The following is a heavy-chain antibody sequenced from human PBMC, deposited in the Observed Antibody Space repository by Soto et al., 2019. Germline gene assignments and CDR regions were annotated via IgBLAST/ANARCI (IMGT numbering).Heavy chain of an antibody. CDR1: GFTFSSYA. V-gene: IGHV3-23*01. CDR2: ISGSGGST. CDR3: AKARDFWSGYYLRGVFDP. D-gene: IGHD3-3*01. J-gene: IGHJ5*02. Sequence: GGSLRLSCAASGFTFSSYAMSWVRQAPGKGLEWVSAISGSGGSTYYADSVKGRFTISRDNSKNTLYLQMNSLRAEDTAVYYCAKARDFWSGYYLRGVFDPWGQGTLVTVSS.